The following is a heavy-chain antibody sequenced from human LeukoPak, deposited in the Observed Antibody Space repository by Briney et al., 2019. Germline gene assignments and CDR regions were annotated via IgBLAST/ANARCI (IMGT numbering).Heavy chain of an antibody. D-gene: IGHD6-19*01. Sequence: SETLSLTCIVSGGSISSGGYYWSWIRQHPGKGLEWLRYIYYSGSTYYNPSLKSRVTISVDTSKNQFSLKLSSVTAADTAVYYCARTTVMAGTQCAFDIWGQGTMVTVSS. CDR3: ARTTVMAGTQCAFDI. J-gene: IGHJ3*02. CDR2: IYYSGST. V-gene: IGHV4-31*03. CDR1: GGSISSGGYY.